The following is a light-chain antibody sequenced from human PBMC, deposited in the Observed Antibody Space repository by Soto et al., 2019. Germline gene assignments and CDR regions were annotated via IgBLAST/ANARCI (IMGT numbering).Light chain of an antibody. CDR3: SSYAGSSNFVV. V-gene: IGLV2-8*01. J-gene: IGLJ2*01. Sequence: ALTQPPSASGSPGQSVTISCSGTSSDVGGYDYVSWYQQHPGKAPKLMIYEVSKRPSGVPDRFFGSKSGNTASLTVSGLQAEDEADYYCSSYAGSSNFVVFGGGTKLTVL. CDR1: SSDVGGYDY. CDR2: EVS.